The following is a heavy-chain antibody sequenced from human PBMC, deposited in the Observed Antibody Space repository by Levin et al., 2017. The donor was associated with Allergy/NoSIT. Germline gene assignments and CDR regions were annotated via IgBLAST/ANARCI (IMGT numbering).Heavy chain of an antibody. Sequence: PSQTLSLTCTVSGDSFSSGAYFWSWIRQPAGKGLEWIVRISNAGSTNYNPSLKTRVTISVDTSKSQFSLRLNSVTAADTAVYYCARGSVGWIGGYFDNWGQGTLVTVSS. CDR3: ARGSVGWIGGYFDN. V-gene: IGHV4-61*02. D-gene: IGHD4-23*01. CDR2: ISNAGST. CDR1: GDSFSSGAYF. J-gene: IGHJ4*02.